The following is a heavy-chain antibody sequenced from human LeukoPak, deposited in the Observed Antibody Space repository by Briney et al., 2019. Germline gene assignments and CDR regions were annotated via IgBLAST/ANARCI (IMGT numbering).Heavy chain of an antibody. D-gene: IGHD6-13*01. CDR1: GFTFSSYG. J-gene: IGHJ4*02. CDR2: ISTSSSYI. Sequence: GGSLRLSCAASGFTFSSYGMRWVRQAPGKGLEWVSSISTSSSYIYYADSVKGRFTISRDNAKNTLYLQMNSLRAEDTAVYYCAKDPDSIDSSSWLDYWGQGTLVTVSS. V-gene: IGHV3-21*04. CDR3: AKDPDSIDSSSWLDY.